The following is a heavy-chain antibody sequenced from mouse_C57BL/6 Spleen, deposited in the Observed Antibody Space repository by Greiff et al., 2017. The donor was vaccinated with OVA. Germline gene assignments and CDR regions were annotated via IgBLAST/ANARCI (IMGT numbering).Heavy chain of an antibody. CDR1: GYTFTSYW. V-gene: IGHV1-55*01. Sequence: QVQLQQSGAELVKPGASVKMSCKASGYTFTSYWITWVKQRPGQGLEWIGDIYPGSGSTNYNEKFKSKATLTVDTSSSTAYMQLSSLTSEDSAVYYCAREGINGNPYAMDYWGQGTSVTVSS. J-gene: IGHJ4*01. CDR3: AREGINGNPYAMDY. D-gene: IGHD2-1*01. CDR2: IYPGSGST.